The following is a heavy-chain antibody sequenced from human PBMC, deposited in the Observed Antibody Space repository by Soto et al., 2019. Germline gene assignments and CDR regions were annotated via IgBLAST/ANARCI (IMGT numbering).Heavy chain of an antibody. CDR2: ISYDGSNK. V-gene: IGHV3-30-3*01. CDR1: GFTFSSYA. J-gene: IGHJ4*02. D-gene: IGHD1-1*01. Sequence: GGSLRLSCAASGFTFSSYAMHWVRQAPGKGLEWVAVISYDGSNKYYADSVKGRFTISRDNSKNTLYLQMNSLRAEDTAVYYCARDKGRRNWNYFDYWGQGTLVTVYS. CDR3: ARDKGRRNWNYFDY.